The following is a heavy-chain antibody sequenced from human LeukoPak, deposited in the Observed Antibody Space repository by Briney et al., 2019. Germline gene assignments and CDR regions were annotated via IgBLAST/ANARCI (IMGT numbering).Heavy chain of an antibody. CDR1: GGSISSGRNY. Sequence: SQTLSLTCTVSGGSISSGRNYWTWIRQPAGKGLEWIGRIYIFSGSTNYNPSLKSRVTISVDTSKNQFSLKLTSVTAADTAVYYCARRGDYAYDYWGQGTLVTVSS. CDR2: IYIFSGST. J-gene: IGHJ4*02. D-gene: IGHD3-16*01. V-gene: IGHV4-61*02. CDR3: ARRGDYAYDY.